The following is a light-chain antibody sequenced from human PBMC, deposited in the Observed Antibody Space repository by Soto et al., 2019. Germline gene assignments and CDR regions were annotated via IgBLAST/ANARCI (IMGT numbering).Light chain of an antibody. CDR3: QEYGRSPRCT. CDR1: QSVSSTY. Sequence: EIVLTQSPGTLSLSPGERATLSCRASQSVSSTYIAWYQQNPGQAPRLLIYGASSRATGIPDRFSGSGSGTDFPVTISRLEPEDFAVYFFQEYGRSPRCTFGQGTKVHIK. V-gene: IGKV3-20*01. CDR2: GAS. J-gene: IGKJ2*02.